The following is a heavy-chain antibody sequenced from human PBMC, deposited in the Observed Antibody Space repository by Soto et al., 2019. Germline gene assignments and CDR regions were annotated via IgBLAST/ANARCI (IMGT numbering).Heavy chain of an antibody. V-gene: IGHV4-34*01. D-gene: IGHD1-1*01. CDR1: GGSFSGYY. CDR2: INHSGST. Sequence: SETLSLTCAVYGGSFSGYYWSWTRQPPGKGLEWIGEINHSGSTNYNPSLKSRVTISVDTSKNQFSLKLSSVTAADTAVYYCARAFRGTGKYNWFDPWGQGTLVTVSS. CDR3: ARAFRGTGKYNWFDP. J-gene: IGHJ5*02.